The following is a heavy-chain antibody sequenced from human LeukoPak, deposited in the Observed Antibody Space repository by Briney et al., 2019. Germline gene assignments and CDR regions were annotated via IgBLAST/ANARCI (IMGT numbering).Heavy chain of an antibody. J-gene: IGHJ6*04. D-gene: IGHD3-10*02. CDR3: AELGITMIGGV. CDR2: ISSGSTYI. V-gene: IGHV3-21*01. Sequence: GGSLRLSCAASGFTFSSYSMNWVRQAPGKGLEWVSSISSGSTYINYADSMKGRFTISRDNARNSLYLQMNSLRAGDTAVYYCAELGITMIGGVWGKGTTVTISS. CDR1: GFTFSSYS.